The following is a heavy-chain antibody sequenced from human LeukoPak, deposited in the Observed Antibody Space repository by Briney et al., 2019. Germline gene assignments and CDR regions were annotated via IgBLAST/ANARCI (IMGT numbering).Heavy chain of an antibody. CDR1: GFTFSSYS. D-gene: IGHD2-2*01. J-gene: IGHJ3*02. CDR3: ARGRPVVPAATISAAFDI. CDR2: ISGSSSYI. V-gene: IGHV3-21*01. Sequence: PGGSLRLFCAASGFTFSSYSMNWVRQAPGKGLEWVSSISGSSSYIYYADSVKGRFTISRDNAKNSLYLQMNSLRAEDTAVYYCARGRPVVPAATISAAFDIWGQGTMVTVSS.